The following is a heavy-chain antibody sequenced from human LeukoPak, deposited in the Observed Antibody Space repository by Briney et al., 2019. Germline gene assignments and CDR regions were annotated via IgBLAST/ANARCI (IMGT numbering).Heavy chain of an antibody. V-gene: IGHV3-48*03. CDR1: GFTFSSYE. J-gene: IGHJ4*02. Sequence: PGGSLRLSCAASGFTFSSYEMNWVRQAPGKGLEWVSYISSSGSTIYYADSVKGRFTISRDNAKNSLYLQMNSLRAGDTAVYYCARDGTGGPGPFFDYWGQGTLVTVSS. CDR3: ARDGTGGPGPFFDY. CDR2: ISSSGSTI. D-gene: IGHD1-1*01.